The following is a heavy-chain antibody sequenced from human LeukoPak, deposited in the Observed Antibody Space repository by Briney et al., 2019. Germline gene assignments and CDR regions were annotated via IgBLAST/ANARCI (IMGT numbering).Heavy chain of an antibody. D-gene: IGHD5-24*01. CDR3: ARARWLQLDAFDI. V-gene: IGHV4-59*01. CDR2: IYYSGST. Sequence: SETLSLTCTVSGGSISSYYWSWIRQPPGKGLEWIGYIYYSGSTNYNPSLKSRVTISVDTSKNQFSLKLSSVTAADTAVYYCARARWLQLDAFDIWGQGTMVTVSS. CDR1: GGSISSYY. J-gene: IGHJ3*02.